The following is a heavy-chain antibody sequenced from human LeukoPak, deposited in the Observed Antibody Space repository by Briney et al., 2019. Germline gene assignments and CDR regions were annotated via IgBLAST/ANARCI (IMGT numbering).Heavy chain of an antibody. CDR2: IYHSGST. Sequence: PSETLSLTCTVSGYSISSGYYWGWIRQPPGKGLEWIGNIYHSGSTYYNPSLKSRVTISVDTSKNQFSLKLNSMTAADTAVYYCARVNGEQLVPDFDYWGQGTLVTVS. CDR1: GYSISSGYY. V-gene: IGHV4-38-2*02. CDR3: ARVNGEQLVPDFDY. J-gene: IGHJ4*02. D-gene: IGHD6-6*01.